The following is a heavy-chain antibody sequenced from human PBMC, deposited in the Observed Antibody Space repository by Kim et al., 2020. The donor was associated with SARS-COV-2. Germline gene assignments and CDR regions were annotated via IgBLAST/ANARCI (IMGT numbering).Heavy chain of an antibody. Sequence: KGRFTISRDNSKNTLYLQMNSLRAEDTAVYYCATHLRNYYGSGSYSYFDYWGQGTLVTVSS. CDR3: ATHLRNYYGSGSYSYFDY. V-gene: IGHV3-23*01. J-gene: IGHJ4*02. D-gene: IGHD3-10*01.